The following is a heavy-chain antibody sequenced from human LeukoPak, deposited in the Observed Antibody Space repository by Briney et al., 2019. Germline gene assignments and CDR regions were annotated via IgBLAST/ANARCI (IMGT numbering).Heavy chain of an antibody. V-gene: IGHV3-7*01. Sequence: GGSLRLSCVVSGFTFDMSTMTWVRQAPGKGPEWVAKMKEDGTEIFYAGSVNGRFTISRDNSKNSLYLQMNSLRVEDTAVYYCATGGAPGGRFENWGQGTLVTVSS. CDR3: ATGGAPGGRFEN. CDR1: GFTFDMST. D-gene: IGHD3-16*01. J-gene: IGHJ4*02. CDR2: MKEDGTEI.